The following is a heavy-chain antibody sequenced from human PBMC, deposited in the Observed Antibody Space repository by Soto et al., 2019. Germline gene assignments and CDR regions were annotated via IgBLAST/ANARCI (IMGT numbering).Heavy chain of an antibody. CDR3: ARDPTRSIAAPRYGMDV. CDR2: IYYSGST. V-gene: IGHV4-59*01. Sequence: ASETLSLLCTVSGGSIRSYYWSWIRQPPGKGLEWIGYIYYSGSTNYNPSLKSRVTISVDTSKNQFSLKLSSVTAADTAVYYCARDPTRSIAAPRYGMDVWGQGTTVTVSS. CDR1: GGSIRSYY. D-gene: IGHD6-6*01. J-gene: IGHJ6*02.